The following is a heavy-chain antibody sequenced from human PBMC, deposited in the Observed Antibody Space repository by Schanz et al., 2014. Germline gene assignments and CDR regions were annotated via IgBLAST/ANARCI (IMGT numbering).Heavy chain of an antibody. CDR2: ISAYNGNM. Sequence: QVQLVQSGAVVQKPGASVMLSCKTSGYSFNLFGVSWVRQAPGQGLEWMGWISAYNGNMNYAPKFQGRVTMTTDTSTSTAYMELRNLRSDDTAVYYCVRDGDERLVVIFDQWGQGTLVTVSS. CDR1: GYSFNLFG. J-gene: IGHJ4*02. D-gene: IGHD3-22*01. V-gene: IGHV1-18*04. CDR3: VRDGDERLVVIFDQ.